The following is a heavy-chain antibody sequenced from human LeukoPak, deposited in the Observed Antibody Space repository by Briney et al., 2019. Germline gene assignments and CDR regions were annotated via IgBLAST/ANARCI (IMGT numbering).Heavy chain of an antibody. CDR1: GFTFSTYG. CDR2: IWYDGSDK. V-gene: IGHV3-33*01. J-gene: IGHJ4*02. CDR3: ARDRNVDYFDY. D-gene: IGHD1-1*01. Sequence: PGGSLRLSCAASGFTFSTYGMHWVRQAPGKGLEWVAVIWYDGSDKYYADSVKGRFTISRDSSKNTLYLQMNSLRAEDTAVYYCARDRNVDYFDYWGQGTLVTVAS.